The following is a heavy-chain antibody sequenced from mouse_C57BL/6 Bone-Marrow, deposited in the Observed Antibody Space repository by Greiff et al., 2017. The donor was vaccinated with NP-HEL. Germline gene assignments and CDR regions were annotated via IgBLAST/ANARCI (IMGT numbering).Heavy chain of an antibody. Sequence: EVQLQQSGPELVKPGASVKISCKASGYTFTDYYMNWVKQSHGKSLEWIGDINPNNGGTSYNQKFKGKATLTVDKSSSTAYMELRSLTSEDSAVYYCARSGEWLSAYWGQGTLVTVSA. D-gene: IGHD2-2*01. CDR2: INPNNGGT. CDR1: GYTFTDYY. V-gene: IGHV1-26*01. CDR3: ARSGEWLSAY. J-gene: IGHJ3*01.